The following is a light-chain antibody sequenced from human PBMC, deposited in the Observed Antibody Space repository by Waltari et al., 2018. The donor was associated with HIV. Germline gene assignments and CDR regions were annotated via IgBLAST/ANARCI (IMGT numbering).Light chain of an antibody. CDR1: QAVSDY. V-gene: IGKV1-17*02. Sequence: DIQMTQSPSSLSASIGERFTITCRASQAVSDYLGWYQQTPGEAPRRLIYSASSVENWVPSRFSGSRAGEDFTLTITNLQPEDCATYYCLQHHSYPLTFGGGTKVEI. CDR2: SAS. CDR3: LQHHSYPLT. J-gene: IGKJ4*01.